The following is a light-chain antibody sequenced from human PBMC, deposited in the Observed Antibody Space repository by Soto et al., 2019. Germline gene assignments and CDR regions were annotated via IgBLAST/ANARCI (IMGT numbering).Light chain of an antibody. Sequence: QSALTQPRSVSGSPGQSVTISCTGTSSDVGGYNYVSWYQHHPGKVPKLMIYDVNKRPSGVPDRFSGSKSGNTASLTISGLQAEDEADYYCSSYACSYTYVLGTGTKATVL. V-gene: IGLV2-11*01. CDR1: SSDVGGYNY. J-gene: IGLJ1*01. CDR2: DVN. CDR3: SSYACSYTYV.